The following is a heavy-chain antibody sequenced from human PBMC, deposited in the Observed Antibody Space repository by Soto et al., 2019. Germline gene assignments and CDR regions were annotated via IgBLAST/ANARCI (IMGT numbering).Heavy chain of an antibody. CDR1: GFTFSSYA. CDR2: ISYDGSNE. CDR3: ARDRGYDSSGYYFM. D-gene: IGHD3-22*01. V-gene: IGHV3-30*09. J-gene: IGHJ4*02. Sequence: QVQLVESGGGVVQPRRSLRLSCAASGFTFSSYAMHWVRQAPGKGLEWVALISYDGSNEYYADSVKGRFAISRDNSKNTLYLQMSGLRAEDTAVYYCARDRGYDSSGYYFMWGQGTLVTVSS.